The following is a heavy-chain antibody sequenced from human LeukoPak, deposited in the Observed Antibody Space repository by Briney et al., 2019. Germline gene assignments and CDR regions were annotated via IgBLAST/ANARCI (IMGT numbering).Heavy chain of an antibody. D-gene: IGHD4-11*01. CDR1: GFSFSSYW. J-gene: IGHJ4*02. CDR2: ISPDGSTT. CDR3: TRDRTTITLFEL. V-gene: IGHV3-74*01. Sequence: GGSLRLSCAASGFSFSSYWINWVRQVPGKGLVWVSRISPDGSTTGYADSVKGRFTASRDNARNTLYLQINSLRAEDSAVYYCTRDRTTITLFELWGQGTLVTVSS.